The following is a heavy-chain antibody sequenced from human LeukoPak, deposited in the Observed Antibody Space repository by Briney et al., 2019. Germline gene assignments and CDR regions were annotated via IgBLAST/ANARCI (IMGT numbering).Heavy chain of an antibody. J-gene: IGHJ5*02. V-gene: IGHV3-15*01. Sequence: GWSLRLSCAASGFTLSKAWMSWVRQTPGKGLEWGARIKTNAHGRTPDYAAPVKGRLIISRDDSKNMLYLEMTSLTTDDTGVYYWTKEPHFDRWGQGTLVTVSS. CDR2: IKTNAHGRTP. CDR1: GFTLSKAW. CDR3: TKEPHFDR.